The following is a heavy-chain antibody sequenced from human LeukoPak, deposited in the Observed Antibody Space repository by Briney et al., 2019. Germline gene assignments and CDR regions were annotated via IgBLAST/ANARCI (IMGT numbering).Heavy chain of an antibody. CDR1: GGTFSSYA. J-gene: IGHJ4*02. CDR3: ARASYSSSWYVNY. Sequence: SVKVSCKASGGTFSSYAISWVRQAPGQGLEWMGRIIPILGIANYAQKFQGRVTITADKSTSTAYMELSSLRSEDTAVYYCARASYSSSWYVNYWGQGTLVTVSS. CDR2: IIPILGIA. D-gene: IGHD6-13*01. V-gene: IGHV1-69*04.